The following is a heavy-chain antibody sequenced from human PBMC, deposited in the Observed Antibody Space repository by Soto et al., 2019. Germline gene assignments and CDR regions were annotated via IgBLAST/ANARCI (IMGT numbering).Heavy chain of an antibody. Sequence: PSQTLPLTCTVSGGSISSGGYCLRWIRQHPGKGLEWIGYIYYSGSTYYNPSLKSRVTISVDTSKNQFSLKLSSVTAADTAVYYCAREGGIVGATAADYWGQGTLVTVSS. CDR3: AREGGIVGATAADY. V-gene: IGHV4-31*03. J-gene: IGHJ4*02. D-gene: IGHD1-26*01. CDR2: IYYSGST. CDR1: GGSISSGGYC.